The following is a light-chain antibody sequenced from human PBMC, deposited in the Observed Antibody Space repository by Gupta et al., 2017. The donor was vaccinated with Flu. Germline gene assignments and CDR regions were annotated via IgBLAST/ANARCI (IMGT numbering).Light chain of an antibody. CDR1: QSISSW. J-gene: IGKJ1*01. CDR2: KAS. CDR3: QQYNSYSTWT. V-gene: IGKV1-5*03. Sequence: VGDRVTITCRASQSISSWLAWYQQKPGKAPKLLIYKASSLESGVPSRFSGSGSGTEFTLTISSLQPDDFATYYCQQYNSYSTWTFGQGTKV.